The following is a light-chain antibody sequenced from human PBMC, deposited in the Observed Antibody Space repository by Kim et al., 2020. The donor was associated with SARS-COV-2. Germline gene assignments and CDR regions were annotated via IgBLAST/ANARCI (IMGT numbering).Light chain of an antibody. CDR1: QGISNY. V-gene: IGKV1-27*01. Sequence: ASGGDRVTITCRASQGISNYLAWYQQSPGKVPKLLIYAASALRSGVPSRFSGSGSGTDFALTITSLQPEDVAVYYCQQCKGAPWTFGHGTKVDIK. J-gene: IGKJ1*01. CDR2: AAS. CDR3: QQCKGAPWT.